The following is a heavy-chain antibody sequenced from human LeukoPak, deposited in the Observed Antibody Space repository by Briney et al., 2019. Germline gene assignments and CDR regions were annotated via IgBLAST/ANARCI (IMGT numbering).Heavy chain of an antibody. CDR3: ARERDGYNEFDY. CDR1: GGFISSYY. V-gene: IGHV4-59*01. CDR2: IYYSGST. J-gene: IGHJ4*02. Sequence: PSETLSLTCTVSGGFISSYYWSWIRQPPGKGLEWIGYIYYSGSTNYNPSLKSRVTISVDTSMNQFSLKLSSVTAADTAVYYCARERDGYNEFDYWGQGTLVTVSS. D-gene: IGHD5-24*01.